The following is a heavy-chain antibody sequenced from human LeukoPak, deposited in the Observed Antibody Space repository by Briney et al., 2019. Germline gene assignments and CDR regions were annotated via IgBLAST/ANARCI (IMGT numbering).Heavy chain of an antibody. CDR3: ARAGYFDSSGHYSSFDY. Sequence: GGSLRLSCAASGFTVSSDYMSWVRQAPGKGLEWVSVIYSGGSTYYADSVKGRFTISRHKSKNTLYLQMNSLRAEDTAVYYCARAGYFDSSGHYSSFDYWGQGTLVTVSS. CDR2: IYSGGST. CDR1: GFTVSSDY. V-gene: IGHV3-53*04. D-gene: IGHD3-22*01. J-gene: IGHJ4*02.